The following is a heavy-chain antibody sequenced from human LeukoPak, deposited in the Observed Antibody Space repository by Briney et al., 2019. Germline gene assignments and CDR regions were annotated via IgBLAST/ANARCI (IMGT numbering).Heavy chain of an antibody. D-gene: IGHD3-22*01. CDR3: ARNYDSSGYPTFDY. CDR1: GFTFSSYS. J-gene: IGHJ4*02. Sequence: GGSLRLSCAASGFTFSSYSMNWVRQAPGKGLEWVSSISSSSSYIYYADSVKGRFTISRDNAKNSLYLQMNSLRAEDTAVYYCARNYDSSGYPTFDYWGQGTLVTVSS. CDR2: ISSSSSYI. V-gene: IGHV3-21*01.